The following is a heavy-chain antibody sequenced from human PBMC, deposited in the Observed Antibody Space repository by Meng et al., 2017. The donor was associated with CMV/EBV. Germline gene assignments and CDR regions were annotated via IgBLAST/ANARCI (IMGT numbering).Heavy chain of an antibody. CDR3: ARGSPPGPVLRFLEWLLRAFDY. D-gene: IGHD3-3*01. J-gene: IGHJ4*02. V-gene: IGHV3-21*01. Sequence: GESLKISCAASGFTFSSYSMNWVRQAPGKGLEWVSSISSSSSYIYYVDSVKGRFTISRDNAKNLLYLQMNSLRAEDTAVYYCARGSPPGPVLRFLEWLLRAFDYWGQGTLVTVSS. CDR2: ISSSSSYI. CDR1: GFTFSSYS.